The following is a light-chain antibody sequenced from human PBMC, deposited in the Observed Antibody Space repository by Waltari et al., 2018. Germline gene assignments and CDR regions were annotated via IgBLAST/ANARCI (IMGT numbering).Light chain of an antibody. V-gene: IGLV2-14*01. CDR1: SSDVGGYNY. J-gene: IGLJ2*01. Sequence: QSALTQPASVSGSPGQSITISCPGTSSDVGGYNYASWYQQHPGKAPKLMIYEVTHRPSGVSNRFSGSKSGNTASLTISGLQAEDEADYYCSSYTSSGSFVFGGGTKLTVL. CDR2: EVT. CDR3: SSYTSSGSFV.